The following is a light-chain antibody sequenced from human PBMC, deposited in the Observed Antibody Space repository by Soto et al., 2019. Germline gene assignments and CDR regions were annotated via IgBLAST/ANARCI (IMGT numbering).Light chain of an antibody. J-gene: IGKJ4*01. CDR1: QSVLYSSNNMNY. CDR3: QQYYSAPPA. V-gene: IGKV4-1*01. CDR2: WAS. Sequence: DIVMTQSPDSLAVSLGERATINCKSSQSVLYSSNNMNYLAWYQQKPGQPPKLLIYWASTRESGVPDRFSGSGSGTEFTLTISSLQAEDVAVYYCQQYYSAPPAFGGGTKVEIK.